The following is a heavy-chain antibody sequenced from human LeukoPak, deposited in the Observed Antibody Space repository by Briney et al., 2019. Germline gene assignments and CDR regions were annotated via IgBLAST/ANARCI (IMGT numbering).Heavy chain of an antibody. Sequence: KPSETLSLTCTVSGGSISSYYWSWIRQSPGKGLEWIGYIYYSGSTNYNPSLKSRVTISVDTSKNQFSLKLSSVTAADTAVYYCARDGGIYYYDSSGYYDYWGQGTLVTVSS. CDR2: IYYSGST. D-gene: IGHD3-22*01. CDR3: ARDGGIYYYDSSGYYDY. J-gene: IGHJ4*02. CDR1: GGSISSYY. V-gene: IGHV4-59*01.